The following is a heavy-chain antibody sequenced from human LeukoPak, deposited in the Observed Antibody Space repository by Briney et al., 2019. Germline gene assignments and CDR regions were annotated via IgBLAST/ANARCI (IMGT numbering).Heavy chain of an antibody. J-gene: IGHJ4*02. D-gene: IGHD3-10*01. CDR3: AKDWFGELLSFDY. CDR2: ITDTGLTI. CDR1: GFTFSDYY. Sequence: GGSLRLSCAASGFTFSDYYMSWIRQAPGKGLEWISYITDTGLTIYYADSVKGRFTISRDNAKNSLYLQMNSLRGEDTAVYYCAKDWFGELLSFDYWGQGTLVTVSS. V-gene: IGHV3-11*01.